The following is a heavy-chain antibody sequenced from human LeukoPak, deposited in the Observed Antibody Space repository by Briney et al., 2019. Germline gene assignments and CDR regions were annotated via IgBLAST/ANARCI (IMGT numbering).Heavy chain of an antibody. J-gene: IGHJ6*02. D-gene: IGHD7-27*01. CDR2: ITWNSAAI. CDR1: GFTFDEYA. Sequence: GRSLRLVRAASGFTFDEYAMYWVRQAPGKGLEWVSGITWNSAAIGYADSVKGRFTISRDNAKNSLYLQMNSLRAEDTALYYCAKGTGRYYYYYGMDVWGQGTAVTVSS. CDR3: AKGTGRYYYYYGMDV. V-gene: IGHV3-9*01.